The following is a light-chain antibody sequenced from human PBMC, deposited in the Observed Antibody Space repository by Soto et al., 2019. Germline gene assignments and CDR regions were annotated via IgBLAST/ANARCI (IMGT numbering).Light chain of an antibody. CDR2: GTS. CDR3: QSYDSSLSGVV. Sequence: QSVLTQPPSVSGAPGQRVTISCTGSSSNIGAGYDVHWYQQLPGTAPKLLIYGTSNRPSGVPDRFSGSKSGTSASLAITGLQAEDEADYDCQSYDSSLSGVVFGGGTKVTVL. V-gene: IGLV1-40*01. CDR1: SSNIGAGYD. J-gene: IGLJ2*01.